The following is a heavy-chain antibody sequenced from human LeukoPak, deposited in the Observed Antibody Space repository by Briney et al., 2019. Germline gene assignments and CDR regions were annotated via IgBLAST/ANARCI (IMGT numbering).Heavy chain of an antibody. V-gene: IGHV3-23*01. D-gene: IGHD5-12*01. J-gene: IGHJ4*02. CDR1: GFTFSSYA. CDR3: AKGPGDSGYSWGIDY. CDR2: ISGSGGGT. Sequence: PGGSLRLSCAASGFTFSSYAMSWVRQAPGKGLEWVSAISGSGGGTYYADSVKGRFTISRDNSKNTLYLQMNSLRAEDTAVYYCAKGPGDSGYSWGIDYWGQGTLVTVSS.